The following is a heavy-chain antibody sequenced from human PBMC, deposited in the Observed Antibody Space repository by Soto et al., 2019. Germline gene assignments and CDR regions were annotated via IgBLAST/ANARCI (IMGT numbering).Heavy chain of an antibody. CDR1: GYTFTSYD. CDR3: ARIPAYCSSTSCGRGDYYYSMDV. V-gene: IGHV1-8*01. Sequence: ASVKVSCKASGYTFTSYDINWVRQAPGQGLEWMGWMNPNNNNTGYAQKFQGRVTMTRNTSIRTAYMELSSLKASDTAMYYCARIPAYCSSTSCGRGDYYYSMDVWGQGTTVTVSS. CDR2: MNPNNNNT. D-gene: IGHD2-2*01. J-gene: IGHJ6*02.